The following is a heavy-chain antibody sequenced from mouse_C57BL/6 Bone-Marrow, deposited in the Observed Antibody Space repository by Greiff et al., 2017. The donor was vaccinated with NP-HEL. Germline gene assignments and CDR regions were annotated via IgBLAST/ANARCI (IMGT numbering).Heavy chain of an antibody. J-gene: IGHJ3*01. D-gene: IGHD2-5*01. Sequence: LVESGAELVRPGASVTLSCKASGYTFTDYEMHWVKQTPVHGLEWIGAIDPETGGTAYNQKFKGKAILTADKSSSTAYMELRSLTSEDSAVYYCTRLRRGGSNYPFAYWGQGTLVTVSA. CDR2: IDPETGGT. CDR3: TRLRRGGSNYPFAY. CDR1: GYTFTDYE. V-gene: IGHV1-15*01.